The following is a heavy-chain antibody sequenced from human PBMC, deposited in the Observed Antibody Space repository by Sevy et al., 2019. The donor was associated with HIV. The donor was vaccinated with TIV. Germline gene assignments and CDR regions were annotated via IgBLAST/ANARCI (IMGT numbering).Heavy chain of an antibody. CDR1: GYTFTSYA. D-gene: IGHD4-17*01. J-gene: IGHJ6*02. V-gene: IGHV1-3*01. CDR2: INAGNGNT. Sequence: KVSCKASGYTFTSYAMHWVRQAPGQRLEWMGWINAGNGNTKYSQKFQGRVTITRDTSASTAYMELSSLRSEDTAVYYCARDDYGDGGYYYYYYGMDVWGQGPRSPSP. CDR3: ARDDYGDGGYYYYYYGMDV.